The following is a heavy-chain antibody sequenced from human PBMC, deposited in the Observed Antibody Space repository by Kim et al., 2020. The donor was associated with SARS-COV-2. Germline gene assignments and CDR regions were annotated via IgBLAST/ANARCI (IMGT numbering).Heavy chain of an antibody. CDR3: AKDMLKYCTGNSCYLVDY. Sequence: VKGRFTVSRDNAKTSLYLQMDSLRPEDTATYFCAKDMLKYCTGNSCYLVDYWGQGTLVTVSS. V-gene: IGHV3-9*01. D-gene: IGHD2-8*02. J-gene: IGHJ4*02.